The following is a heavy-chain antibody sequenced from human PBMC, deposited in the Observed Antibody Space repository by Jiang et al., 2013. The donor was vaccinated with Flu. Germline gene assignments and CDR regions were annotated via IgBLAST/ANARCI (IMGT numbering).Heavy chain of an antibody. CDR2: IDWDDDK. Sequence: KPTQTLTLTCAFSGFSLSTSGMYVTWIRQSPGRALEWLALIDWDDDKYYSTSLKTRLTISKDTSKNQVVLTMTNMDPVDTATYYCARTDCSLSDWYFDLWGRGTLVTVSS. CDR3: ARTDCSLSDWYFDL. D-gene: IGHD3/OR15-3a*01. J-gene: IGHJ2*01. V-gene: IGHV2-70*01. CDR1: GFSLSTSGMY.